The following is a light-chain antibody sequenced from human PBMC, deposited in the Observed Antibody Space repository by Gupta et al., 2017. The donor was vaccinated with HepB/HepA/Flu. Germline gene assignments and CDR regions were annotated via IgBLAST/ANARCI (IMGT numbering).Light chain of an antibody. V-gene: IGLV2-14*03. Sequence: QSSLTQPASVSGLHGQSITTSCTGTSSDVGGYNYVSWYQQHPRQAPKLMIYDVSNRPSGVSHRFSGSKSGNTASLTIAGLQAADEADYYCSSYTSSSTLVVFGGGTKLTVL. J-gene: IGLJ2*01. CDR1: SSDVGGYNY. CDR2: DVS. CDR3: SSYTSSSTLVV.